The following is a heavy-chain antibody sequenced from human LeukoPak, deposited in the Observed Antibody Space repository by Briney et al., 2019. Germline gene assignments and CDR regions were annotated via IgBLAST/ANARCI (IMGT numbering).Heavy chain of an antibody. CDR1: GYSFTSYW. Sequence: ESLKISCKGSGYSFTSYWIGWVRRMPGKGLEWMGIIYPGDSDTRYSPSFQGQVTISADKSISTAYLQWSSLKASDTAMYSCARLPGSSLCTSCFPYRYFDLWGRGTLVTVSS. CDR2: IYPGDSDT. J-gene: IGHJ2*01. CDR3: ARLPGSSLCTSCFPYRYFDL. D-gene: IGHD2-2*01. V-gene: IGHV5-51*01.